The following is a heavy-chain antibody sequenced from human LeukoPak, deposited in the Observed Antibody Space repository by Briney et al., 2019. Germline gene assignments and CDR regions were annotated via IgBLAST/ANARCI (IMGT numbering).Heavy chain of an antibody. V-gene: IGHV4-39*01. CDR1: GGSISSSSYY. J-gene: IGHJ4*02. CDR3: ARRTMIGKIDY. CDR2: IYYSGST. Sequence: SETLSLTCTVSGGSISSSSYYWGWIRQPPGKGLEWIGSIYYSGSTYYNPSLKSRVTTSVDTSKNQFSLKLSSVTAADTAVYYCARRTMIGKIDYWGQGTLVTVSS. D-gene: IGHD3-22*01.